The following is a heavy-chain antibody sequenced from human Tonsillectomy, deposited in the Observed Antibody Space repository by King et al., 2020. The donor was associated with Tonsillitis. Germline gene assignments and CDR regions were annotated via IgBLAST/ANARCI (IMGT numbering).Heavy chain of an antibody. CDR1: GFTFGDYP. CDR3: ARQGRIHLRGMIEY. J-gene: IGHJ4*02. CDR2: IRSKIYGGTT. D-gene: IGHD2/OR15-2a*01. V-gene: IGHV3-49*03. Sequence: DVQLVESGGGLVQPGRSLRLSCTTSGFTFGDYPVIWFRQAPGKGLEWVGLIRSKIYGGTTEKAASVQGRFSFSRDDSNNIAYLQMNSLKTEDTAVYYCARQGRIHLRGMIEYCGQGTLVTVSS.